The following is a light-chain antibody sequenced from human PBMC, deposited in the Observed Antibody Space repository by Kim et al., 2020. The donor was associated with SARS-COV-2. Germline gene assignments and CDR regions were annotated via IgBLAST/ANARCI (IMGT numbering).Light chain of an antibody. V-gene: IGKV1-39*01. CDR3: QQSFGTPYT. J-gene: IGKJ2*01. CDR2: AAS. CDR1: QSISTY. Sequence: DIQMTQSPSPMSASVGDRVTITCRASQSISTYLNWYQQKPGKAPKLLISAASILQSGVPSRFSGSGSGTDFTLTISSLQSEDFATYYCQQSFGTPYTFGQGTKLEIK.